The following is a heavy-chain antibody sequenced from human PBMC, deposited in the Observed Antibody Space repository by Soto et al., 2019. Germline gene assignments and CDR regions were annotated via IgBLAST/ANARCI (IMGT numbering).Heavy chain of an antibody. D-gene: IGHD3-16*01. V-gene: IGHV3-23*01. CDR3: ATDMGDNGKYMGLFEY. CDR1: GFSYRDYA. Sequence: EVQLLESGGGLVQPGGSLRLSCEASGFSYRDYAMNWVRQAPGKGLEWVSAISGSGGRTFYAGFAKDQFLISRDNSKNTLYLQMNSLRADDTALYYCATDMGDNGKYMGLFEYWGQGALVTGSS. J-gene: IGHJ4*02. CDR2: ISGSGGRT.